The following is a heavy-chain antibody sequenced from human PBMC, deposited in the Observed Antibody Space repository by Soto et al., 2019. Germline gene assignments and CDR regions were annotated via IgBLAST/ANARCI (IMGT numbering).Heavy chain of an antibody. CDR2: ISSSSSYI. CDR1: GFTFSSYS. J-gene: IGHJ6*02. Sequence: EVQLVESGGGLVKPGGSLRLSCAASGFTFSSYSMNWVRQAPGKGLEWVSSISSSSSYIYYADSVKGRFTISRDNAKNSLYRQMNSLRAEDTAVYYCARDLAERFLEWLGYGYGMDVWGQGTTVTVSS. CDR3: ARDLAERFLEWLGYGYGMDV. D-gene: IGHD3-3*01. V-gene: IGHV3-21*01.